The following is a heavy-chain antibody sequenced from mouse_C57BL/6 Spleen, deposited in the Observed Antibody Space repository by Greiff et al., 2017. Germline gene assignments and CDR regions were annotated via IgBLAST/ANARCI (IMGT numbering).Heavy chain of an antibody. V-gene: IGHV7-3*01. CDR2: IRNKANGYTT. CDR1: GFTFTDYY. J-gene: IGHJ2*01. CDR3: ARYRGGFYYFDY. Sequence: EVQLQESGGGLVQPGGSLSLSCAASGFTFTDYYMSWVRQPPGKALEWLGFIRNKANGYTTEYSASVKGRFTISRDNSQSILYLQMNALRAEDSATYYCARYRGGFYYFDYWGQGTTLTVSS.